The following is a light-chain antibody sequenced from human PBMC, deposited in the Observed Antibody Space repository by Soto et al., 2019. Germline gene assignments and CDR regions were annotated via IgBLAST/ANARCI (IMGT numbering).Light chain of an antibody. Sequence: QSPSTLSPSVGDRVTITCRASQNIVNWLAWYQQKPGKAPRVLIYGASTLERGVPSRFSGSGSGTEFTLTITNLQPDDFATYYCQQYNTYSATFGQGTRLEIK. J-gene: IGKJ5*01. CDR3: QQYNTYSAT. CDR1: QNIVNW. CDR2: GAS. V-gene: IGKV1-5*01.